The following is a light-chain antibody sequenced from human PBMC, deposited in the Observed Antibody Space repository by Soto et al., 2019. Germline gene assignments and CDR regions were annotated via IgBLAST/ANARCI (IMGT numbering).Light chain of an antibody. CDR3: QQRSNWPSPT. V-gene: IGKV3-11*01. Sequence: EILLIRFPGPLSLSAGERSTLSCGASQSVGSYLAWYQHKPGQAPRLLISDASNRATGIPARFSGSGSETDFTLTISSLEPEDSAVYYCQQRSNWPSPTFGGGTKVDIK. CDR1: QSVGSY. J-gene: IGKJ4*01. CDR2: DAS.